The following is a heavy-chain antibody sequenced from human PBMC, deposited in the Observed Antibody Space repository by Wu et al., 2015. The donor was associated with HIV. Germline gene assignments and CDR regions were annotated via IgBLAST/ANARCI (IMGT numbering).Heavy chain of an antibody. CDR3: ARDHRITIFGVAPYNWFDP. V-gene: IGHV1-69*05. CDR1: GGTFSSYA. D-gene: IGHD3-3*01. J-gene: IGHJ5*02. Sequence: QVQLVQSGAEVKKPGSSVKVSCKASGGTFSSYAISWVRQAPGQGLEWMGGIIPIFGTANYAQKFQGRVTITTDESTSTAYMELSSLRSDDTAVYYCARDHRITIFGVAPYNWFDPWGQGTLVTVSS. CDR2: IIPIFGTA.